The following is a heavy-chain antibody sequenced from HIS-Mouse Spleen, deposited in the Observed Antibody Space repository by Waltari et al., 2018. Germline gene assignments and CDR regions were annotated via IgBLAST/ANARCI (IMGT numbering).Heavy chain of an antibody. V-gene: IGHV4-34*01. CDR2: INHSGST. Sequence: QVQLQQWGAGLLKPSETLSLPCAVYGGSFSGYYWGWYRQPPGKGLEWIGEINHSGSTNYNPSLKSRVTISVDTSKNQFSLKLSSVTAADTAVYYCARGRSPATVTIGYYFDYWGQGTLVTVSS. D-gene: IGHD4-17*01. CDR3: ARGRSPATVTIGYYFDY. CDR1: GGSFSGYY. J-gene: IGHJ4*02.